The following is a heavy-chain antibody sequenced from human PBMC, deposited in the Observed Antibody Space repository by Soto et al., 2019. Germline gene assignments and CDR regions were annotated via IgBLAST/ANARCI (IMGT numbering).Heavy chain of an antibody. CDR3: ARDGCSGGSCVDY. D-gene: IGHD2-15*01. Sequence: GGSLRLSCAASGFTFSSYAMHWVRQAPGKGLEWVAVISYDGSNKYYADSVKDRFTISRDNSKNTLYLQMNSLRAEDTAVYYCARDGCSGGSCVDYWGQGTLVTVSS. V-gene: IGHV3-30-3*01. CDR2: ISYDGSNK. J-gene: IGHJ4*02. CDR1: GFTFSSYA.